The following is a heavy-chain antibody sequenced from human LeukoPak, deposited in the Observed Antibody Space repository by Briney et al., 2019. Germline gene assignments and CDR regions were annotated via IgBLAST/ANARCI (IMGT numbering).Heavy chain of an antibody. CDR1: GFTFSSYS. CDR3: ARDRHSTSWLVEY. Sequence: GGSLRLSCAASGFTFSSYSTNWVRQAPGKGLEWVSSISSSSSYIYYADSVKGRFTISRDNSKNTLYLQTNSLRVEDTAVYYCARDRHSTSWLVEYWGQGTLVTVSS. V-gene: IGHV3-21*04. D-gene: IGHD6-13*01. J-gene: IGHJ4*02. CDR2: ISSSSSYI.